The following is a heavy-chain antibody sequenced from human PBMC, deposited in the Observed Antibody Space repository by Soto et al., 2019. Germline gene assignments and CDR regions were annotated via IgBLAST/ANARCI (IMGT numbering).Heavy chain of an antibody. Sequence: ASVKVSCKASGYTFTNYAISWVRQAPGQGLEWMGWISVYNGNTDYAQKLQGRVTMTTDTSTSTAYMELRSLRSDDTAVYYCARGHCSVGSCYFYYRDGMDVWGQGTTVTGSS. CDR2: ISVYNGNT. CDR1: GYTFTNYA. CDR3: ARGHCSVGSCYFYYRDGMDV. D-gene: IGHD2-15*01. J-gene: IGHJ6*02. V-gene: IGHV1-18*01.